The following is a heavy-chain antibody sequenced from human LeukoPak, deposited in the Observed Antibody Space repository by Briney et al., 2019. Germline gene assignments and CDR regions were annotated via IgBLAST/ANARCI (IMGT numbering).Heavy chain of an antibody. CDR1: AYTFTSYG. CDR2: VSGYNGNT. CDR3: AREGVVRDGMDV. D-gene: IGHD3-10*01. Sequence: ASVKVPCKASAYTFTSYGISWVRQAPEQGLEWMGWVSGYNGNTNYAQKFQGRVTMTTDTSTSTAYMELRSLRSDDTAVYYCAREGVVRDGMDVWGQGTTVTVSS. V-gene: IGHV1-18*01. J-gene: IGHJ6*02.